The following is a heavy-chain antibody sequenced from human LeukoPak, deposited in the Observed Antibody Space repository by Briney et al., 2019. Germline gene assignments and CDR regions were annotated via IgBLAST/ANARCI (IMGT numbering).Heavy chain of an antibody. V-gene: IGHV1-46*01. D-gene: IGHD3-9*01. CDR1: GYTFTSYY. CDR2: INPSGGST. J-gene: IGHJ4*02. CDR3: ARAHYDILTGYYTQTPYFDY. Sequence: GASVKVSCKASGYTFTSYYMHWVRQAPGQGLEWMGIINPSGGSTSYAQKFQGRVTMTRDMSTSTVYMELSSLRSEDTAVYYCARAHYDILTGYYTQTPYFDYWGQGTLVTVSS.